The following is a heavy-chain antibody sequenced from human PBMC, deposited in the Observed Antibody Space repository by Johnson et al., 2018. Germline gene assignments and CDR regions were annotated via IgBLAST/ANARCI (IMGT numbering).Heavy chain of an antibody. CDR2: ISGSGGST. CDR3: ARIMPSHYYDSSGYYRYGRDV. J-gene: IGHJ6*02. D-gene: IGHD3-22*01. V-gene: IGHV3-23*01. Sequence: VQSGGSLRLSCAASGFTFSSYAMSWVRQAPGKGLEWVSAISGSGGSTYYADSVKGRFTIPRDNSKNTLYMQMNSLRAEDTAVYYCARIMPSHYYDSSGYYRYGRDVWGQGTTVTVSS. CDR1: GFTFSSYA.